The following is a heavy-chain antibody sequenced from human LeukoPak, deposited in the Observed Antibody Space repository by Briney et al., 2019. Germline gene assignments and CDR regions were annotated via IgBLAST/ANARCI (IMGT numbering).Heavy chain of an antibody. Sequence: GGSLRLSCTASGFTFSSYWMSWVRQAPGKGPEWVANIKQDGSEKYYVDSVKGRFTISRDNAKNSLYLQMNSLRAEDTAVYYCARTPRYSGYDALDYWGQGTLVTVSS. CDR3: ARTPRYSGYDALDY. CDR1: GFTFSSYW. D-gene: IGHD5-12*01. CDR2: IKQDGSEK. J-gene: IGHJ4*02. V-gene: IGHV3-7*01.